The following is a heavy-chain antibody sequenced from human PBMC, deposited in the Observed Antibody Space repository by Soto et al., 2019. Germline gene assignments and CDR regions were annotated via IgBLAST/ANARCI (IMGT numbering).Heavy chain of an antibody. Sequence: QITLKESGPTLVKPTQTLTLTCTFSGFSLSTSGVGVGWIRQPPGKALEWLALIYWNDDKRYSPSLKSRLTITKDTSKHPVVLTMTNMDRVDTATSYCAHKGHYDLLTGYCYRGGCAFDIWGQGTMVTVSS. CDR3: AHKGHYDLLTGYCYRGGCAFDI. CDR1: GFSLSTSGVG. V-gene: IGHV2-5*01. D-gene: IGHD3-9*01. CDR2: IYWNDDK. J-gene: IGHJ3*02.